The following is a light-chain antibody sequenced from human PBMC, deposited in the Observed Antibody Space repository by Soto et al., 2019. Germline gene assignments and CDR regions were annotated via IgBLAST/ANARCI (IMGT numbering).Light chain of an antibody. CDR1: SSDVGLYDY. CDR2: AVS. CDR3: CSYTSSSTL. V-gene: IGLV2-14*01. Sequence: QSALTQPASVSGSPGQSITISCTGTSSDVGLYDYVSWYQQHPGKAPQLMIYAVSNRPSGVSNRFSASKSGNTASLFISGLQAEDEADYYCCSYTSSSTLFGTGTKVTV. J-gene: IGLJ1*01.